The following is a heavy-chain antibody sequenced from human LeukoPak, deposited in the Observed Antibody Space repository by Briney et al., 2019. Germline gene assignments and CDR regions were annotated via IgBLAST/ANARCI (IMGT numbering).Heavy chain of an antibody. CDR2: IYPGDSDT. V-gene: IGHV5-51*01. CDR1: GYSFTSYW. Sequence: GESLKISCKGSGYSFTSYWIGWVRQMPGKGLEWMGIIYPGDSDTRYSPSFRGQVTISADKSISTAYLQWSSLKASDTATYYCARHVSGTYSQLGYWGQGTLVTVSS. D-gene: IGHD1-26*01. J-gene: IGHJ4*02. CDR3: ARHVSGTYSQLGY.